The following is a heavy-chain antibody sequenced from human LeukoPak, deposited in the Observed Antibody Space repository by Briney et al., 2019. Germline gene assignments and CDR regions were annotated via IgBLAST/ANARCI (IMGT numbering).Heavy chain of an antibody. CDR1: GGSISSGDYY. V-gene: IGHV4-30-4*08. CDR2: IYYSGST. J-gene: IGHJ3*02. Sequence: PSQTLSLTCTVSGGSISSGDYYWSWIRQPPGKGLEWIGYIYYSGSTYYNPSLKSRVTISVDTSKNQFSLKLSSVTAADTAVYYCARAPPPGDAFDIWGQGTMVTVSS. CDR3: ARAPPPGDAFDI.